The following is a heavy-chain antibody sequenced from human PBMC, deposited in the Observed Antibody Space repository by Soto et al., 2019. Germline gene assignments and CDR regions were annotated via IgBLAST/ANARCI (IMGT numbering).Heavy chain of an antibody. V-gene: IGHV4-4*07. CDR1: GGSISSYR. CDR2: LNTYGNT. CDR3: GREGGETWDYEAS. D-gene: IGHD1-7*01. J-gene: IGHJ5*02. Sequence: SETLSLTCTVSGGSISSYRWSWIRQPAGKGLEWIGRLNTYGNTHYNPSLKSRVTVSVDTSRNQFFLTLRSVSAADSAVYHCGREGGETWDYEASWGQGTPVTVSS.